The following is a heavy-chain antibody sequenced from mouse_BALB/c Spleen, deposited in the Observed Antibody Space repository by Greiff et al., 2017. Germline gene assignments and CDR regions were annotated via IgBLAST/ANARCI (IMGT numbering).Heavy chain of an antibody. D-gene: IGHD2-12*01. CDR1: GFTFNTNA. CDR3: VRDLRYDLLFAY. Sequence: GGGLVQPKGSLKLSCAASGFTFNTNAMNWVRQAPGKGLEWVARIRSKSNNYATYYADSVKDRFTISRDDSQSMLYLQMNNLKTEDTAMYYCVRDLRYDLLFAYWGQGTLVTVSA. V-gene: IGHV10S3*01. J-gene: IGHJ3*01. CDR2: IRSKSNNYAT.